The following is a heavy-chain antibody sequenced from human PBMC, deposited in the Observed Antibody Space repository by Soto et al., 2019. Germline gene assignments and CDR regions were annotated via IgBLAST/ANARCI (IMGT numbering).Heavy chain of an antibody. CDR3: ARFFGNAFDV. J-gene: IGHJ3*01. CDR2: IYYDGTP. V-gene: IGHV4-39*02. Sequence: QLQLQESGPGLVKPSETLSLTCSVSGGSISTDSYNWDWIRQSPGKGLGWIGTIYYDGTPSYNPSLKSQVTISVDTSRNHFSLKVKSVTAADTAMYYCARFFGNAFDVWGQGTMVKVSS. D-gene: IGHD3-3*01. CDR1: GGSISTDSYN.